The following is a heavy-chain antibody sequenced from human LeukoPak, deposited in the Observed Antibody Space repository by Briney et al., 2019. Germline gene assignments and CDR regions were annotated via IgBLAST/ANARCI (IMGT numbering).Heavy chain of an antibody. J-gene: IGHJ4*02. CDR2: ISGSGGST. Sequence: GGSLRLSCAASGFTVSSNYMSWVRQAPGKGLEWVSAISGSGGSTYYADSVKGRFTISRDNSKNTLYLQMNSLRAEDTAVYYCAPDYYDSSGYYPNFDYWGQGTLVTVSS. CDR3: APDYYDSSGYYPNFDY. D-gene: IGHD3-22*01. V-gene: IGHV3-23*01. CDR1: GFTVSSNY.